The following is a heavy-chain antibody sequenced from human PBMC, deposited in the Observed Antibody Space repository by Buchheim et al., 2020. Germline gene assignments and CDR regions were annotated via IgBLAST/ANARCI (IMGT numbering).Heavy chain of an antibody. CDR2: ISGSGGST. J-gene: IGHJ4*01. D-gene: IGHD3-3*01. Sequence: DVQLLESGGGLAQPGGSLRLSCAASGFSFSYYAMSWVRQAPGKGLEWVSAISGSGGSTYYADSVKGRFTISRDNSNITLYLQMNSLRAEDTAIYYCAKVPHYDFWSGYYSGIFDYWGQGTL. CDR3: AKVPHYDFWSGYYSGIFDY. CDR1: GFSFSYYA. V-gene: IGHV3-23*01.